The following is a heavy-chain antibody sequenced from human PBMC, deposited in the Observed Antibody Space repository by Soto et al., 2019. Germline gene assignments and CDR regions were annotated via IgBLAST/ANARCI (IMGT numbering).Heavy chain of an antibody. CDR2: FDPEDGET. D-gene: IGHD3-22*01. CDR1: GYTLTELS. V-gene: IGHV1-24*01. Sequence: ASVKVSCKVSGYTLTELSMHWVRQAPGKGLEWMGGFDPEDGETIYAQKFQGRVTMTEDTSTDTAYMELSSLRSEDTAVYYCATADSDYDSSGYPPNFDYWGQGTLVTVSS. CDR3: ATADSDYDSSGYPPNFDY. J-gene: IGHJ4*02.